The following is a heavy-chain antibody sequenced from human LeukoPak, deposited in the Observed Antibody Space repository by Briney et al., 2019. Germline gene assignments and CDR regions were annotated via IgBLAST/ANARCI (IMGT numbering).Heavy chain of an antibody. CDR3: ARLLTYCGGDCYRGYFDL. CDR1: GGSISTYY. J-gene: IGHJ2*01. CDR2: SHYSGST. V-gene: IGHV4-59*01. D-gene: IGHD2-21*02. Sequence: PSETLSLTCTVSGGSISTYYWSWIRQPPGKGLEWIGYSHYSGSTNYNPSLKSRVTISVDTSKNQFSLKLSSVTAADTAVYYCARLLTYCGGDCYRGYFDLWGRGTLVTVSS.